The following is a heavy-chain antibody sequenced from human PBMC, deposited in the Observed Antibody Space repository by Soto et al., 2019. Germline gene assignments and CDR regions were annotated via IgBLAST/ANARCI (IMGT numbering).Heavy chain of an antibody. J-gene: IGHJ4*02. CDR1: GASISSSDYY. V-gene: IGHV4-39*01. Sequence: QLQLQESGPGLVKPSGTLSLTCTVSGASISSSDYYWGWVRQTPGKGLDWIGNIYYSGTTYYNPSPKIRVTIPVDTSKNQFSLRLNSVTAADTAVYYGARFLVPASQNTAFDSGGQGTLATVSS. CDR2: IYYSGTT. CDR3: ARFLVPASQNTAFDS. D-gene: IGHD2-21*02.